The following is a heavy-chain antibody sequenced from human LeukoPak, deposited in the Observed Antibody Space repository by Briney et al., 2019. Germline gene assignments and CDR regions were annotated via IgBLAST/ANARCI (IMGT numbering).Heavy chain of an antibody. CDR1: GYTFSTHD. CDR2: VKPNSGAA. V-gene: IGHV1-8*01. D-gene: IGHD1-1*01. J-gene: IGHJ6*02. CDR3: ARGVDGTSETGTIMHVYFCMDV. Sequence: ASVRFSCKASGYTFSTHDINWVRHAAGQGLEWMGWVKPNSGAARSAPKLHRGFAIILKTSMSTVQMELSSMRTEDTAIYYCARGVDGTSETGTIMHVYFCMDVWGQGTTVTVSS.